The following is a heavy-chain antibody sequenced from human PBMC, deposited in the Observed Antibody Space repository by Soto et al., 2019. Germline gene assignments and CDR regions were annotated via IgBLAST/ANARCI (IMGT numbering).Heavy chain of an antibody. D-gene: IGHD2-2*01. J-gene: IGHJ4*02. CDR3: AREYQLLPFDY. CDR2: ISSSSYI. V-gene: IGHV3-21*01. CDR1: GFTFSSYS. Sequence: GGSLRLSCAASGFTFSSYSMNWVRQAPGKGLEWVSSISSSSYIYYADSVKGRFTISRDNAKNSLYLQMNSLRAEDTAVYYCAREYQLLPFDYWGQGTLVTVSS.